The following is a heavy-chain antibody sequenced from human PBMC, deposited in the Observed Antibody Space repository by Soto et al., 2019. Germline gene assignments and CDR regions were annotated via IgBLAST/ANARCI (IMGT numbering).Heavy chain of an antibody. V-gene: IGHV3-30*18. CDR3: AKGPMVRGVIPYYFDY. J-gene: IGHJ4*02. CDR2: ISYDGSNK. D-gene: IGHD3-10*01. CDR1: GLTFSSYG. Sequence: QVQLVESGGGVVQPGRSLRLSCAASGLTFSSYGMHWVRQAPGKGLEWVAVISYDGSNKYYADSVKGRFTISRDNSKNTLYLQMNSLRAEDTAVYYCAKGPMVRGVIPYYFDYWGQGTLVTVSS.